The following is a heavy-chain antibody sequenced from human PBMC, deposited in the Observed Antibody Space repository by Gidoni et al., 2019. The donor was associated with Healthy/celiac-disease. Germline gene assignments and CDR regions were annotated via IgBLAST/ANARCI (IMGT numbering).Heavy chain of an antibody. Sequence: LQLQQRCAGLLKPSATPPLTPAVYGWSFSGYDWRWFRPPPGKGLEWIGEINHSGRTNYNPSLKSRVTISVDTSKNQFSLKLSSVTAADTAVYYCARGRGQASWFDPWGQGTLVTVSS. CDR3: ARGRGQASWFDP. J-gene: IGHJ5*02. CDR2: INHSGRT. CDR1: GWSFSGYD. V-gene: IGHV4-34*01. D-gene: IGHD5-12*01.